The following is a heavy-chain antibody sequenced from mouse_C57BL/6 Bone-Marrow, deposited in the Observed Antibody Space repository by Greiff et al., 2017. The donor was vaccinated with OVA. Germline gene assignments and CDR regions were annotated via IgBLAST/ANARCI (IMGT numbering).Heavy chain of an antibody. D-gene: IGHD1-1*01. J-gene: IGHJ3*01. CDR2: IDPSDSYT. Sequence: QVQLQQPGAELVRPGTSVKLSCKASGYTFTSYWMLWVKQRPGQGLEWIGVIDPSDSYTNYNQKFKGKATLTVDTSSSTAYMQLSSLTSEDSAVYYCARGDTTVVEEFAYWGQGTLVTVSA. V-gene: IGHV1-59*01. CDR1: GYTFTSYW. CDR3: ARGDTTVVEEFAY.